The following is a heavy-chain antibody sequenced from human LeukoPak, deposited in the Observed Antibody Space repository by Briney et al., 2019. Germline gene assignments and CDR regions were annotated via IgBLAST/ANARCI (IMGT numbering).Heavy chain of an antibody. V-gene: IGHV1-69*04. J-gene: IGHJ4*02. D-gene: IGHD1-26*01. Sequence: SVKVSCKASGGTFSSYAISWVRQAPGQGLEWMGRIIPILGIANYAQKFQGRVTITADKSTSTAYMELSSLRSEDTAVYYCARVGVGATWADYWGQGTLVTASS. CDR2: IIPILGIA. CDR1: GGTFSSYA. CDR3: ARVGVGATWADY.